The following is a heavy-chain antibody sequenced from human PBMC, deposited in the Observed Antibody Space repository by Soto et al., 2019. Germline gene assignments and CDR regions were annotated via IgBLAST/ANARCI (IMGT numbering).Heavy chain of an antibody. CDR2: ISSSSSYI. CDR1: GFTFSSYS. D-gene: IGHD3-10*01. Sequence: GSLRLSCAASGFTFSSYSMNWVRQAPGKGLEWVSSISSSSSYIYYADSVKGRFTISRDNAKNSLYLQMNSLRAEDTAVYYCATYYGSGSYFPDHYYYGMDVWGQGTTVTVSS. CDR3: ATYYGSGSYFPDHYYYGMDV. V-gene: IGHV3-21*01. J-gene: IGHJ6*02.